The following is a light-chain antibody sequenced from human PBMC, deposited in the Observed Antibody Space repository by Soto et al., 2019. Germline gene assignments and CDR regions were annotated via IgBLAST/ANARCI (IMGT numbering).Light chain of an antibody. CDR2: DVS. V-gene: IGLV2-11*01. CDR3: CSYLGTYTWV. Sequence: QSALTQPRSVSGSPGQSVTISCTGTSNYVCWYQQRPGKAPKLVIYDVSFRPSGVPDRFSGSKSGNTASLTISGLQAEDEGDYYCCSYLGTYTWVFGGATQLTVL. CDR1: SNY. J-gene: IGLJ3*02.